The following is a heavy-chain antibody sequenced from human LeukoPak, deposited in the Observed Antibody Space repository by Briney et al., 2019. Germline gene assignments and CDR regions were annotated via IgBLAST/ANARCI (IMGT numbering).Heavy chain of an antibody. Sequence: SGALSLTCAVSGGSISRSDWWSWVRQSPGKGLEWIGEIFHSGSTKYNPSLKSRVTISVDKSKNQFSLNLTSVTAADTAMYYCARDASLQTGAFDVWGQGTMVTVSS. D-gene: IGHD5-24*01. J-gene: IGHJ3*01. CDR1: GGSISRSDW. CDR3: ARDASLQTGAFDV. V-gene: IGHV4-4*02. CDR2: IFHSGST.